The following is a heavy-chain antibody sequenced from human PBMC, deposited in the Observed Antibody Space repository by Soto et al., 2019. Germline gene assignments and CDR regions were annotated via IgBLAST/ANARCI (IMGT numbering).Heavy chain of an antibody. CDR3: ARGRSRNYGSGNYYYMDV. D-gene: IGHD3-10*01. CDR1: GYTFTSYD. Sequence: ASVKVSCKASGYTFTSYDINWVRQATGQGLEWMGWMNPNSGNTGYAQKFQGRVTMTRNTSISTAYMELSSLRSEDTAVYYCARGRSRNYGSGNYYYMDVWGKGTTVTVSS. CDR2: MNPNSGNT. V-gene: IGHV1-8*01. J-gene: IGHJ6*03.